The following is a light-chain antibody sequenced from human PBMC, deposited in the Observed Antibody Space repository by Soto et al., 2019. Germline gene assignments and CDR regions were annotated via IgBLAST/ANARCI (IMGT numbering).Light chain of an antibody. CDR1: QNIRSR. V-gene: IGKV1-5*02. J-gene: IGKJ1*01. Sequence: DFPLTQSQSPLSASLAARVATXFEAVTNIXXASQNIRSRLAWFQQKPGKAPKLLIYDASSLESGVPQRFSGSGSGTEFTLTISSLQPDDFATYYCQHYNSYSEAFGQGTKVDIK. CDR2: DAS. CDR3: QHYNSYSEA.